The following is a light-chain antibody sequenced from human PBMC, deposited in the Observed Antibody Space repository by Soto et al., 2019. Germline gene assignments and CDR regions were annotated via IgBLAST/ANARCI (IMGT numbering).Light chain of an antibody. V-gene: IGKV1-5*03. CDR2: KAS. J-gene: IGKJ1*01. Sequence: DLQMTQSPSTLSASVGDRVTITCRASQTISSWVAWYQEKPGTAAKLLLHKASSLERGFTSRFRCSGSGTEFTLTISSLQPDDFSTYYCQQYNSYSMTFGPGTKV. CDR3: QQYNSYSMT. CDR1: QTISSW.